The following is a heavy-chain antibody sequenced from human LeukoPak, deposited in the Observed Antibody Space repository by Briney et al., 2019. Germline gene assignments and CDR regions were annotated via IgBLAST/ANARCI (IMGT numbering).Heavy chain of an antibody. CDR2: IYYSGST. D-gene: IGHD2-15*01. V-gene: IGHV4-59*01. Sequence: KPSETLSLTCTVSGGSISGYYWSWIRQPPGKGLEWIGYIYYSGSTNYNPSLKSRVTISVDTSKNQFSLKLSSVTAADTAVYYCARGYCSGGSCHSGRWYFDLWGRGTLVTVSS. CDR3: ARGYCSGGSCHSGRWYFDL. CDR1: GGSISGYY. J-gene: IGHJ2*01.